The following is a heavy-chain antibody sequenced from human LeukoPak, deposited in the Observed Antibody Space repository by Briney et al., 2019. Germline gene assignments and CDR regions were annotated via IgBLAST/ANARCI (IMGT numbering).Heavy chain of an antibody. V-gene: IGHV1-69*13. CDR1: GGTFSSYA. D-gene: IGHD2-21*02. J-gene: IGHJ4*02. CDR3: ARDRAVTDDRAFDY. CDR2: IIPIFGTA. Sequence: SVKVSCKASGGTFSSYAISWVRQAPGQGLEWMGGIIPIFGTANYAQKFQGRVTITADESTSTAYMELSSQRSEDTAVYYCARDRAVTDDRAFDYWGQGTLVTVSS.